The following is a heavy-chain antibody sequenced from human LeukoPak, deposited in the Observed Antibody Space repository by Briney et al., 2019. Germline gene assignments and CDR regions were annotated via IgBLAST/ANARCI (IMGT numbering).Heavy chain of an antibody. CDR3: TREKDYYDSSGYYRDAFDI. Sequence: GGSLRLSCAASGFTFSSYWLHWVRQAPGKGLVWVSRINSDGSSTSYADSVKGRFTISRDNAKNTPYLQMNSLRAEDTAVYYCTREKDYYDSSGYYRDAFDIWGQGTKVTASS. V-gene: IGHV3-74*01. J-gene: IGHJ3*02. CDR2: INSDGSST. D-gene: IGHD3-22*01. CDR1: GFTFSSYW.